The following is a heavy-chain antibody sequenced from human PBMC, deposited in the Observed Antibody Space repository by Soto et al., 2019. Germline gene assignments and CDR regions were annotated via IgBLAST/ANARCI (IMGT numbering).Heavy chain of an antibody. CDR2: ISATGVKT. J-gene: IGHJ4*02. D-gene: IGHD1-20*01. CDR1: GFTFSSYA. V-gene: IGHV3-23*01. Sequence: GGSLRLSCAASGFTFSSYAMNWVRQAPGKGLEWVSGISATGVKTYSADSVKGRFTISRDNSKDTVYLEMNSLRAEDTAVYYCTKSGSAMVYYFDFWGLGALVTVSS. CDR3: TKSGSAMVYYFDF.